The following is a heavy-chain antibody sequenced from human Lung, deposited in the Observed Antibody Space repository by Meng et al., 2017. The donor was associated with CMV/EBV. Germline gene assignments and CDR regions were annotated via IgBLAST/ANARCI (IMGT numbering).Heavy chain of an antibody. Sequence: ASVKVSCKASGDMFSAHYMHWVRQAPGQGLEWMGWINPNNGGTKYAQKFQGRVTMTRETSISTVYMELSRLRSEDTAVYFCVRDLFQFVDDWGQGTLVTVSS. D-gene: IGHD3-3*01. V-gene: IGHV1-2*02. CDR1: GDMFSAHY. CDR2: INPNNGGT. J-gene: IGHJ4*02. CDR3: VRDLFQFVDD.